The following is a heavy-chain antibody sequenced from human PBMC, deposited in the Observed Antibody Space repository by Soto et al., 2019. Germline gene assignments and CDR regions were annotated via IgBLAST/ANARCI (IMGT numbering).Heavy chain of an antibody. CDR2: VSHDGRNT. CDR3: AKGGRQWLVTSDFNY. Sequence: VQLVESGGGVVQPGRSLRLSCAASGFTFSDYAMHWVRQAPGKGLEWVAVVSHDGRNTHYADSVKGRFTISRDSSKNTVSLEMTSLRAEDTPLYYCAKGGRQWLVTSDFNYWGQGALVTVSS. D-gene: IGHD6-19*01. CDR1: GFTFSDYA. V-gene: IGHV3-30*18. J-gene: IGHJ4*02.